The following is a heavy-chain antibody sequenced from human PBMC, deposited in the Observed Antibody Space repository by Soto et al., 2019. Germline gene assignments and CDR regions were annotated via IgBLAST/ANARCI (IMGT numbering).Heavy chain of an antibody. J-gene: IGHJ5*02. CDR3: ARGEAYWFDP. CDR2: INHSGST. V-gene: IGHV4-34*01. Sequence: SETLSLTCAVYGGSFSGYYWSWIRQPPGKGLEWIGEINHSGSTNYNPSLKSRVTISVDTSKNQFSLKLSSVIAADTAVYYCARGEAYWFDPWGQGTLVTVSS. CDR1: GGSFSGYY.